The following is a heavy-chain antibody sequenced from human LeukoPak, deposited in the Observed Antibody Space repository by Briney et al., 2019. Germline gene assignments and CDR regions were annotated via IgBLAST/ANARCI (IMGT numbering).Heavy chain of an antibody. J-gene: IGHJ3*02. Sequence: GGSLRLSCAASGFTFSSYGMHWVRQAPGKGLEWVAFIRYDGSNKYYADSVKGRFTISRDNSKNTLYLQMNSLRAEDTAVYYCAKSRGGYCSSTSCPDAFDIWGQGTMVTVSS. V-gene: IGHV3-30*02. D-gene: IGHD2-2*03. CDR3: AKSRGGYCSSTSCPDAFDI. CDR2: IRYDGSNK. CDR1: GFTFSSYG.